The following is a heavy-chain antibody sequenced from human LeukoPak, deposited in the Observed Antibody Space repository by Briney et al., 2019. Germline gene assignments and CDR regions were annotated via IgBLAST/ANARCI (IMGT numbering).Heavy chain of an antibody. CDR2: ISAYNGNT. CDR3: ASQSSIVGATPNKYYYYYYYMDV. Sequence: ASVKVSCKASGYTFTSYGISWVRQAPGQGLEWMGWISAYNGNTNYAQKLQGRVTMTTDTSISTAYMELSRLRSDDTAVYYCASQSSIVGATPNKYYYYYYYMDVWGKGTTVTVSS. CDR1: GYTFTSYG. V-gene: IGHV1-18*01. J-gene: IGHJ6*03. D-gene: IGHD1-26*01.